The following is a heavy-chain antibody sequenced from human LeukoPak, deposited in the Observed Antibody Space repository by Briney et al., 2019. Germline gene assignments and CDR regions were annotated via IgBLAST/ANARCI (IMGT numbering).Heavy chain of an antibody. CDR3: AKGARGDTVTSIVGLNWFDP. J-gene: IGHJ5*02. CDR2: ISYDGSHK. CDR1: GITLRSYG. V-gene: IGHV3-30*18. Sequence: PGGSLRLSCAASGITLRSYGMHWVRQAPGKGLEWVAVISYDGSHKYYADSVKGRFSISRDNSKNTLYLQMNSLRADDTAVYYCAKGARGDTVTSIVGLNWFDPWGQGTLVTVSS. D-gene: IGHD4-17*01.